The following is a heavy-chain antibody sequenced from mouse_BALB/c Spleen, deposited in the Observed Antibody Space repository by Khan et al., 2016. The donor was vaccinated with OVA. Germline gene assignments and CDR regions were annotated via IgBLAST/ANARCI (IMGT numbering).Heavy chain of an antibody. V-gene: IGHV14-3*02. Sequence: VQLKESGAELMKPGASVKLSCTVSGFNIKDTYMHWVKQRPEQGLEWIGRIDPANGNTKYDPKFRGKATMTADTSSNTAYLQLSSLTSEDTAVYYSFLSVPLYGIDFWGQGTSGTVSS. CDR3: FLSVPLYGIDF. D-gene: IGHD1-1*01. CDR1: GFNIKDTY. CDR2: IDPANGNT. J-gene: IGHJ4*01.